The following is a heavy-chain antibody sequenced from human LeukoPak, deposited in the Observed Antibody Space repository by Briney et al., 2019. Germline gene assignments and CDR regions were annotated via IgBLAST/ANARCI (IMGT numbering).Heavy chain of an antibody. CDR1: GFTFSSYA. CDR2: ISSNGGST. D-gene: IGHD6-13*01. CDR3: ARQATRIAAAGTSIDY. J-gene: IGHJ4*02. Sequence: GGSLRLSCAASGFTFSSYAMHWVRQAPGKGLEYVSAISSNGGSTYYANSVKGRFTISRDNSKSTLYLQMGSLRAEDMAVYYCARQATRIAAAGTSIDYWGQGTLVTVSS. V-gene: IGHV3-64*01.